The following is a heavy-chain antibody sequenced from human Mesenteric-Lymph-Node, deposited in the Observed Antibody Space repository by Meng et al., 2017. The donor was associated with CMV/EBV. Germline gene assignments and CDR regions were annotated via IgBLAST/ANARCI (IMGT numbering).Heavy chain of an antibody. CDR2: ISSSSSYI. CDR3: AKGHYGSGSIDY. D-gene: IGHD3-10*01. Sequence: GESLKISCAASGFTFSSYSMNWVRQAPGKGLEWVSSISSSSSYIYYADSVKGRFTISRDNAKNSLYLQMNSLTTEDTAVYYCAKGHYGSGSIDYWGQGTLVTVSS. CDR1: GFTFSSYS. J-gene: IGHJ4*02. V-gene: IGHV3-21*01.